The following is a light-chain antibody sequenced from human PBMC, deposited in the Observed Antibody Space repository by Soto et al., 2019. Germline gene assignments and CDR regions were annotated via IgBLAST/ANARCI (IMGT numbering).Light chain of an antibody. CDR2: GAS. CDR1: QSVSSNY. J-gene: IGKJ1*01. Sequence: IVLTQSPGTLSLSPGERTTLSCRASQSVSSNYLAWYQEKPGQAPRLLIYGASSRATGIPDRFSGSGSGTDFTLTIIRLEPEDVAVYYCQQYDISPWTLGQGTKVDIK. CDR3: QQYDISPWT. V-gene: IGKV3-20*01.